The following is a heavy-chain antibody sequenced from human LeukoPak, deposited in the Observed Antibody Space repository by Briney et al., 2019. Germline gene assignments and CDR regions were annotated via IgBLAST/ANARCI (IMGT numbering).Heavy chain of an antibody. J-gene: IGHJ5*02. D-gene: IGHD3-22*01. V-gene: IGHV4-30-2*01. CDR3: ARVSSYYYDSSGHYSNWFDP. CDR2: IYHSGST. Sequence: SETLSLTCTVSGGSISSGGYYWSWIRQPPGKGLEWIGYIYHSGSTYYNPSLKSRVTISVDRSKNQFSLKLSSVTAADTAVYYCARVSSYYYDSSGHYSNWFDPWGQGTLVTVSS. CDR1: GGSISSGGYY.